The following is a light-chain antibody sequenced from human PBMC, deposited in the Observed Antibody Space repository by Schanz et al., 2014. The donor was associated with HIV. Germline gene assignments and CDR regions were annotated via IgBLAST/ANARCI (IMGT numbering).Light chain of an antibody. V-gene: IGLV1-44*01. CDR1: SSNIGTNT. J-gene: IGLJ3*02. CDR2: SNN. Sequence: QSVLTQPLSASGTPGQRVNMSCSGSSSNIGTNTVNWYQQLPGTAPKLLIYSNNRRPSGVPDRFSGSKSGTSASLAISGLQAEDEADYYCQSYDSSLSEGVFGGGTKLTVL. CDR3: QSYDSSLSEGV.